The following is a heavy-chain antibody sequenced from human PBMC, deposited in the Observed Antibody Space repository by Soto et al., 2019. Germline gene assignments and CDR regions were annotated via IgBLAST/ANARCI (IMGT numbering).Heavy chain of an antibody. V-gene: IGHV1-69*13. CDR2: IIPIFGTA. CDR1: GGTFSSYA. CDR3: AKHATYYYDSSGYNWFDP. D-gene: IGHD3-22*01. J-gene: IGHJ5*02. Sequence: SVKVSCKASGGTFSSYAISWVRQAPGQGLEWMGGIIPIFGTANYAQKFQGRVTITADESTSTAYMELSSLRSEDTAVYYCAKHATYYYDSSGYNWFDPWGQGTLVTVSS.